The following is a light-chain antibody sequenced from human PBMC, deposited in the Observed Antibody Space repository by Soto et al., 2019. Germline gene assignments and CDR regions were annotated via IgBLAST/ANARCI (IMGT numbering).Light chain of an antibody. CDR1: QSLLHSNGYNY. CDR3: MQALQTIFT. V-gene: IGKV2-28*01. Sequence: DIVMTQSPLSLPVTPGEPASISCRSSQSLLHSNGYNYLDWYLQKPGQSPQLLIYLGSNRASGVPDRFRGSGSGTDFTLKMRRVEAEDVGVYYCMQALQTIFTFGPWTKVDIK. CDR2: LGS. J-gene: IGKJ3*01.